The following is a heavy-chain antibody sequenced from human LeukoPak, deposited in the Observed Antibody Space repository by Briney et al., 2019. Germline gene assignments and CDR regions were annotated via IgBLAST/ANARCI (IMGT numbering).Heavy chain of an antibody. Sequence: RGSLRLSCAASGFTFSSYWMMWVRQAPGKGLEWVANIKEDGSEKYYVDSVKGRFTISRDNAKNSLYLQMNSLRAEDAAVYYCARMHSSGWYGFYWGQGTPVTVSS. V-gene: IGHV3-7*01. CDR3: ARMHSSGWYGFY. J-gene: IGHJ4*02. CDR2: IKEDGSEK. D-gene: IGHD6-19*01. CDR1: GFTFSSYW.